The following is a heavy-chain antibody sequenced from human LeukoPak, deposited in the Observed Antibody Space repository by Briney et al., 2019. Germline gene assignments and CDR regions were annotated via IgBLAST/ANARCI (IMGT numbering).Heavy chain of an antibody. CDR2: IYHSGST. CDR1: GGSISSSITSSNW. Sequence: SETLSLTCAVSGGSISSSITSSNWWSWVRQPPGKGLEWIGEIYHSGSTNYNPSLKSRVTISVDKSKNRFSLQLSSVTAADTAVYYCATVTTVSTRGAFDIWGQGTMVTVSS. V-gene: IGHV4-4*02. D-gene: IGHD4-17*01. J-gene: IGHJ3*02. CDR3: ATVTTVSTRGAFDI.